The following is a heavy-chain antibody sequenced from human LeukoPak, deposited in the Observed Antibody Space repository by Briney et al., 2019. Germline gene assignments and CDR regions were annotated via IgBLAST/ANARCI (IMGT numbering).Heavy chain of an antibody. Sequence: SVKVSCKASGFTFTSSAVQWVRQARGQRLERIGWIFVGSGNTNYAQTFQERVTITRDMSTSTAYMELSSLRSEDTAVYYCAADSPYSSSWYGTAPPPNFDYWGQGTLVTVSS. CDR3: AADSPYSSSWYGTAPPPNFDY. CDR1: GFTFTSSA. CDR2: IFVGSGNT. J-gene: IGHJ4*02. V-gene: IGHV1-58*01. D-gene: IGHD6-13*01.